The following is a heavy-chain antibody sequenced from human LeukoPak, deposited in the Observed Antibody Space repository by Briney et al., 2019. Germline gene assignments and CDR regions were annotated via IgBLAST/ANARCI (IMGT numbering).Heavy chain of an antibody. J-gene: IGHJ4*02. CDR3: ARGGVSLVVVAATEIDY. V-gene: IGHV4-59*01. CDR2: IYYSGST. D-gene: IGHD2-15*01. CDR1: GGSISSYY. Sequence: SETLSLTCTVSGGSISSYYWSWIRQPPGKGLEWIGYIYYSGSTNYNPSLKSRVTISVDTSKNQFSLKLSSVTAADTAVYYCARGGVSLVVVAATEIDYWGQGTLVTVSS.